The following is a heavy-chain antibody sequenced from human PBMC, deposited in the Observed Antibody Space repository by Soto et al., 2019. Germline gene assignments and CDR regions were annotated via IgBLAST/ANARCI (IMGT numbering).Heavy chain of an antibody. Sequence: SETLSLTWTVAGGSLSSSSYYWGLIRQPPGKGLEWIGSIYYSGSTYYNPSLKSRVTISVDTSKNQFSLKLSSVTAADTAVYYCAGLSRLRMDFDYWGQGTLVTVSS. J-gene: IGHJ4*02. V-gene: IGHV4-39*01. CDR3: AGLSRLRMDFDY. D-gene: IGHD2-15*01. CDR1: GGSLSSSSYY. CDR2: IYYSGST.